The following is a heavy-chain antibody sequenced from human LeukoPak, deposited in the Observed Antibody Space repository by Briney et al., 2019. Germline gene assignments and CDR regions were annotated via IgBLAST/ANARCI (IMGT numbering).Heavy chain of an antibody. V-gene: IGHV1-46*01. Sequence: ASVKVSCKASGYTFTSYYMHWVRQAPGQGLEWMGIINPSGGSTSYAQKFQGRVTMTRDTSTSTVYMELSSLRSEDTAVYYCARGGIVVAPAARDIYYYYYGMDVWGQGTTVTVSS. CDR2: INPSGGST. J-gene: IGHJ6*02. CDR1: GYTFTSYY. CDR3: ARGGIVVAPAARDIYYYYYGMDV. D-gene: IGHD2-2*01.